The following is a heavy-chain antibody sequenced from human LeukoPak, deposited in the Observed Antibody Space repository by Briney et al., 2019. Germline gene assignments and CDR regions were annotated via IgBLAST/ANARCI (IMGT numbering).Heavy chain of an antibody. D-gene: IGHD2-8*01. CDR3: AKDSNGARFDP. CDR2: ISGRGSGGST. CDR1: GFTFSSYA. Sequence: GGSLKLSCAASGFTFSSYAMSWVRQAPGKGLEWVSAISGRGSGGSTYYADSVKGRFTISRDKSKNTLYLQMNSLRAEDTAVYYCAKDSNGARFDPWGQGTLVTVSS. J-gene: IGHJ5*02. V-gene: IGHV3-23*01.